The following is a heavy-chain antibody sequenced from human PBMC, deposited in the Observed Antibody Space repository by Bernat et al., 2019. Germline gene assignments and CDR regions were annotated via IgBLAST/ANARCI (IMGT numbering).Heavy chain of an antibody. Sequence: QVQLQESGPGLVKPSETLSLTCTVSGDSVTSGTYYWSWIRQPPGKGLEWIGYIYYSGRTNYNPSLKSRVTMSVDTSKNHFSLNLSSATAADTAVYYCARCYYTSGGYYSPTSYYHMDVWGKGTTVTVSS. CDR3: ARCYYTSGGYYSPTSYYHMDV. CDR1: GDSVTSGTYY. D-gene: IGHD3-10*01. V-gene: IGHV4-61*01. J-gene: IGHJ6*03. CDR2: IYYSGRT.